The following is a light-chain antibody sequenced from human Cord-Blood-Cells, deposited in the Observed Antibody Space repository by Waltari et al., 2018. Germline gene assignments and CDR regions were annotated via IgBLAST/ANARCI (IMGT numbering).Light chain of an antibody. J-gene: IGKJ3*01. CDR2: DAS. CDR1: QDISNY. CDR3: QQYDNLGGT. V-gene: IGKV1-33*01. Sequence: DIQMTQSPSSLSASVGDRVTITCQASQDISNYLNWYQQKPGKAPKLLIYDASNLETGVPSRFSGSGSVTDFTFTISSLQPEDIATYYCQQYDNLGGTFGPGTKVDIK.